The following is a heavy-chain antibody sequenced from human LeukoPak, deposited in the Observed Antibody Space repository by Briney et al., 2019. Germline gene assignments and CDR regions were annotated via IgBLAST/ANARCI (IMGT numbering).Heavy chain of an antibody. J-gene: IGHJ4*02. CDR1: GYTFTSYG. V-gene: IGHV1-18*01. CDR2: ISAYNGNT. Sequence: GASVKVSCKASGYTFTSYGISWVRQAPGQGLEWMGWISAYNGNTNYAQKLQGRVTMTTATSTSTASMERRSLRSDDTAVYYCARDAVKYGDCGEYYFDYWGQGTLVTVSS. CDR3: ARDAVKYGDCGEYYFDY. D-gene: IGHD4-17*01.